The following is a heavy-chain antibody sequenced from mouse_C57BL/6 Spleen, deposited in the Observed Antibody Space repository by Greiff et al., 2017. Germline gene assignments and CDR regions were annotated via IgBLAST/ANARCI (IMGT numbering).Heavy chain of an antibody. V-gene: IGHV1-76*01. Sequence: QVQLQQSGAELVRPGASVKLSCKASGYTFTDYYINWVKQRPGQGLEWIARIYPGSGNTYYNEKFKGKATLTAEKSSSTAYMQLSSLTSEDSAVYFCASHKLGQDFDYWGQGTTLTVSS. J-gene: IGHJ2*01. CDR2: IYPGSGNT. CDR3: ASHKLGQDFDY. D-gene: IGHD4-1*01. CDR1: GYTFTDYY.